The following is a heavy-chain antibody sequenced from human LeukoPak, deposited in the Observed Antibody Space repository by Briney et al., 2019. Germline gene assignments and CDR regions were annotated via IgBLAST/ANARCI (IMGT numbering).Heavy chain of an antibody. CDR1: GGSVTDYY. D-gene: IGHD5-24*01. CDR2: IYYTGT. V-gene: IGHV4-59*02. CDR3: ARGEMATIIVY. J-gene: IGHJ4*02. Sequence: SETLSLTCTVSGGSVTDYYWSWIRQSPGKGLEWIGYIYYTGTSYNPSLKSRVTISVDTSKNQFSLKLSSVTAADTAVYYCARGEMATIIVYWGQGTLVTVSS.